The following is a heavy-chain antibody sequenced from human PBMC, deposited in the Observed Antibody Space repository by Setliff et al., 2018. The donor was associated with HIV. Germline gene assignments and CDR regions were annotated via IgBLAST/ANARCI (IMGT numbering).Heavy chain of an antibody. J-gene: IGHJ3*02. CDR2: INHSGST. V-gene: IGHV4-34*01. Sequence: PSETLSLTCAVYGGSFSGYYWSWIRQPPGKGLEWIGEINHSGSTNYNPSLKSRVTISVDTSKNQFSLKLSSVTAADTAVYYCARVLGWQQDAFDIWGQGTVVTVS. CDR1: GGSFSGYY. CDR3: ARVLGWQQDAFDI. D-gene: IGHD6-19*01.